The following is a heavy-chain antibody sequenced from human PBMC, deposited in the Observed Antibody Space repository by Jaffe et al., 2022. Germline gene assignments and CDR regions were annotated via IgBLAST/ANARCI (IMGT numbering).Heavy chain of an antibody. CDR3: AGAAPGHSYSEENY. CDR1: GGSISSYY. J-gene: IGHJ4*02. Sequence: QVQLQESGPGLVKPSETLSLTCTVSGGSISSYYWSWIRQPPGKGLEWIGYIYYSGSTNYNPSLKSRVTISVDTSKNQFSLKLSSVTAADTAVYYCAGAAPGHSYSEENYWGQGTLVTVSS. CDR2: IYYSGST. D-gene: IGHD2-21*01. V-gene: IGHV4-59*01.